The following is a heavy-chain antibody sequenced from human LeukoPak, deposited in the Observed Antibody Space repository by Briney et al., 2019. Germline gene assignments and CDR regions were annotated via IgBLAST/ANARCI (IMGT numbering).Heavy chain of an antibody. J-gene: IGHJ3*02. Sequence: ASVKVSCKTSGYTFTDYNLHWVRQAPGQRLEWMGIIKPSGGDTSYAQTFQGRVFMTRDTSTSTVYMALSSLKSEDTAVYYCARVRDGYNDAYDIWGQGTMVTVSS. V-gene: IGHV1-46*01. D-gene: IGHD5-24*01. CDR3: ARVRDGYNDAYDI. CDR1: GYTFTDYN. CDR2: IKPSGGDT.